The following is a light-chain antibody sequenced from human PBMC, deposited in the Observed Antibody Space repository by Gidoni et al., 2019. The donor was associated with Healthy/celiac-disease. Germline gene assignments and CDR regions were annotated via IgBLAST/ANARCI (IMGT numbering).Light chain of an antibody. CDR1: QSVSSY. J-gene: IGKJ1*01. V-gene: IGKV3-11*01. Sequence: IVLPQSPATLSLSPGERATLSCRASQSVSSYLAWYQQKPGQAPKLLIYEASTRATGIPARFSGSGSGTDFTLTISSLEPEDFAAYYCQQRSNWPKTFGQGTKVEIK. CDR3: QQRSNWPKT. CDR2: EAS.